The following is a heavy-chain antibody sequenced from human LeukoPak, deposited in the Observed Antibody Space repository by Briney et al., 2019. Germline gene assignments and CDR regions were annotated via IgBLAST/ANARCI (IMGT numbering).Heavy chain of an antibody. CDR3: AREGGVVTEHYFAY. D-gene: IGHD2-21*02. CDR1: GGTFSSYS. CDR2: IIPIFGTA. V-gene: IGHV1-69*13. J-gene: IGHJ4*02. Sequence: SVKVSCKASGGTFSSYSISWVLQAPVQGLEWIGAIIPIFGTANYAQKFHGRLTITAAASTSTASMELSSLRSQDTAVYYCAREGGVVTEHYFAYWAQGPPVTASS.